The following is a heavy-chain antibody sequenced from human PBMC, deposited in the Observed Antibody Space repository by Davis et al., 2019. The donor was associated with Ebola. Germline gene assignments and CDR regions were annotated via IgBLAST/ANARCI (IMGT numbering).Heavy chain of an antibody. V-gene: IGHV4-34*01. CDR3: ARGRYCSSTSCYLWFDP. D-gene: IGHD2-2*01. CDR1: GGSFSGYY. CDR2: IIHSGST. Sequence: MPSETLSLTCAVYGGSFSGYYWSWIRQPPGKGLEWIGEIIHSGSTNYNPSLKSRVTISVDTSKNQFSLKLSSVTAADTAVYYCARGRYCSSTSCYLWFDPWGQGTLVTVSS. J-gene: IGHJ5*02.